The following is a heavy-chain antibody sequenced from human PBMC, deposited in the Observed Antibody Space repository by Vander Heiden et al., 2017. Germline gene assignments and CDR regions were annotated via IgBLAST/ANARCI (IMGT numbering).Heavy chain of an antibody. CDR3: ARINEYGAHSLVFDV. V-gene: IGHV4-39*01. CDR2: IDYSGSA. J-gene: IGHJ3*01. CDR1: GASLTNINYH. Sequence: QLQLKESGPGLLKPSETLSLTCAVSGASLTNINYHWGWLRQPPGKGLEWIGSIDYSGSAQYNPSHKSRVTISADTSRNEVSLKMTSMSAADTAIYFRARINEYGAHSLVFDVWGQGTMVTVSS. D-gene: IGHD4-17*01.